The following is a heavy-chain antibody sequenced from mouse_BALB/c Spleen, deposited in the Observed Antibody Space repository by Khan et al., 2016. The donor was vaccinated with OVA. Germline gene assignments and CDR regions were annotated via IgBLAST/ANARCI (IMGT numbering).Heavy chain of an antibody. J-gene: IGHJ1*01. CDR1: GFNIKDTY. V-gene: IGHV14-3*02. Sequence: EVQLQQSGAALVKPGASVDLSCTASGFNIKDTYIHWVKQRPEQGLEWIGRIAPANGNTKYDPKFQGKATITADTSSNTSYLRLSSLTSEDTSVYLCALPSDDPRDFDVWGAGTPVTVSS. D-gene: IGHD6-1*01. CDR3: ALPSDDPRDFDV. CDR2: IAPANGNT.